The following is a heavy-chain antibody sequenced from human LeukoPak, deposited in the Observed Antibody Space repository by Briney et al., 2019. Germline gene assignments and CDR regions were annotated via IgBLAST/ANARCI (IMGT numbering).Heavy chain of an antibody. J-gene: IGHJ6*03. D-gene: IGHD3-3*01. V-gene: IGHV3-21*01. Sequence: GGSLRLSSPASRFTFTIYSMNCVSQAPGKGPEWVSSISSTSSYVYYADSVRGRFTISRDTAKNSLYLQMDSLRAEDTAVYYCARPDDDFGSGSPGSNYMDIWGKGTTVTVSS. CDR2: ISSTSSYV. CDR3: ARPDDDFGSGSPGSNYMDI. CDR1: RFTFTIYS.